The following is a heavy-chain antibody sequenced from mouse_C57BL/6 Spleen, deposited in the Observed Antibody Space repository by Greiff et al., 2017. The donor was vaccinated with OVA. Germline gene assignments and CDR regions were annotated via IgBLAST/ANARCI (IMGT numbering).Heavy chain of an antibody. J-gene: IGHJ2*01. CDR1: GYTFTSYW. V-gene: IGHV1-72*01. D-gene: IGHD1-1*01. CDR2: IDPNSGGT. CDR3: AREESDYYGSRNYFDY. Sequence: QVQLKQPGAELVKPGASVKLSCKASGYTFTSYWMHWVKQRPGRGLEWIGRIDPNSGGTKYNEKFKSKATLTVDKPSSTAYMQLSSLTSEDSAVYYCAREESDYYGSRNYFDYWGQATTLTVSS.